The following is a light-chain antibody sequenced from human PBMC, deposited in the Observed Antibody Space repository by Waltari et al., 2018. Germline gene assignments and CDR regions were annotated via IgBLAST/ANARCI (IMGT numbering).Light chain of an antibody. CDR1: QSILYNSTDKNY. CDR3: QQYYSRRT. Sequence: DIVMTQSPEFLSVSLGERATINCKSSQSILYNSTDKNYFAWYQQKPGQPPKLLIYWASTGQSGVPDRFSGSGSGTDFTLTINSLQAEDVAVYYGQQYYSRRTFGRGTRVEIK. CDR2: WAS. V-gene: IGKV4-1*01. J-gene: IGKJ1*01.